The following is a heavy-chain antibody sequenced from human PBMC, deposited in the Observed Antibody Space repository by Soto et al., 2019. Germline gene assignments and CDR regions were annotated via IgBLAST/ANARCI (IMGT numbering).Heavy chain of an antibody. J-gene: IGHJ4*02. CDR3: ARETPPSFTYYDPTFDY. Sequence: GWCYRLSCAGCRFTFRSYWVHWVRQAPGKGLEWVANIKKDGSEKYYVDSVKGRFTISRDNAKNSLYLQMNSLRAEDTAVYYCARETPPSFTYYDPTFDYWGQGTLVTVSS. D-gene: IGHD3-3*01. CDR1: RFTFRSYW. CDR2: IKKDGSEK. V-gene: IGHV3-7*01.